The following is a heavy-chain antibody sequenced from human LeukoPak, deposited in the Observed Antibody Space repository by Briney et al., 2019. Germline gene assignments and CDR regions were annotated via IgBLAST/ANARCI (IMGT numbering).Heavy chain of an antibody. CDR2: ISYDGSDE. Sequence: GRSLRLSCAASAFTFSSYAMHWVRQAPGKGRGWVSIISYDGSDEKFTDSVKGRFTISRDNSKTMVFLQMNSLRAEGTAVYYWARDQGATLVRGVTPYLDAGGQGSLVSVSS. CDR1: AFTFSSYA. J-gene: IGHJ4*02. CDR3: ARDQGATLVRGVTPYLDA. V-gene: IGHV3-30*04. D-gene: IGHD3-10*01.